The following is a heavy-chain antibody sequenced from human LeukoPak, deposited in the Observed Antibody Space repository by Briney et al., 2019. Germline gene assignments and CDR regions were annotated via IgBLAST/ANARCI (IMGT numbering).Heavy chain of an antibody. CDR1: GVTFRSDA. CDR2: ISGSGGGT. V-gene: IGHV3-23*01. Sequence: GSLRLSCAASGVTFRSDAMSCVCDGLRKGLGWVSAISGSGGGTYYADSVKGRFTISRDNSKNTLYLQMNSRRAEATAVYCCAKAWNYYYYYMDVWVKGTPVTVSS. CDR3: AKAWNYYYYYMDV. J-gene: IGHJ6*03. D-gene: IGHD1-1*01.